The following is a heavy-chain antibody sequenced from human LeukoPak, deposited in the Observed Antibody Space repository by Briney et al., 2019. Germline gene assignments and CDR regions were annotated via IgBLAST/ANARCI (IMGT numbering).Heavy chain of an antibody. Sequence: PGGSLRLSCAASEFTFGSYWMSWVRQAPGKGLEWVANIKQDRSEKYYVDSVKGRFTVSRDNAKKSLYLQMNSLRAEDTAVYYCVRIYYDTSGDDWGQGTLVTVSS. CDR1: EFTFGSYW. J-gene: IGHJ4*02. CDR2: IKQDRSEK. D-gene: IGHD3-22*01. V-gene: IGHV3-7*01. CDR3: VRIYYDTSGDD.